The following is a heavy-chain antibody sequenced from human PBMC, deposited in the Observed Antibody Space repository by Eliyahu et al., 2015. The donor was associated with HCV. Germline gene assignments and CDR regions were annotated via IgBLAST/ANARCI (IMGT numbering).Heavy chain of an antibody. J-gene: IGHJ6*02. Sequence: GYYWTWIRQHPGKGLEWIGYIYYSGSTYYNPSLKSRITISVDTSKNQFSLKLRSVTAADTAVYYCARGTGSSWTQLTYHYGMDVWGQGTTVTVSS. CDR1: GYY. V-gene: IGHV4-31*02. CDR2: IYYSGST. D-gene: IGHD6-13*01. CDR3: ARGTGSSWTQLTYHYGMDV.